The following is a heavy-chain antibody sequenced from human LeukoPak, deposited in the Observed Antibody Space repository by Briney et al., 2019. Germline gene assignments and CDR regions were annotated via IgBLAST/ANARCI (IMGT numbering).Heavy chain of an antibody. Sequence: ASVKVSCKTSGYTFDSYGISWVRQAPGQGLEWMAWITAYSGHIDYAQNLQGRVTVTTDTSTSTAHIELRSLRSDDTAVYYCARGGRTTAPDFWGQGTLVTVSS. J-gene: IGHJ4*02. D-gene: IGHD2/OR15-2a*01. CDR3: ARGGRTTAPDF. V-gene: IGHV1-18*01. CDR2: ITAYSGHI. CDR1: GYTFDSYG.